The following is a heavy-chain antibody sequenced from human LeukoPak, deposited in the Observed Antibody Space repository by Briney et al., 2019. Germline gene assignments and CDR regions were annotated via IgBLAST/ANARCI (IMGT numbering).Heavy chain of an antibody. CDR2: IYYSGNT. D-gene: IGHD3-22*01. J-gene: IGHJ4*02. V-gene: IGHV4-59*01. CDR1: GGSISSSY. Sequence: SETLSLTCTVSGGSISSSYWSWIRQPPGKGLEWIGYIYYSGNTNYNPSLKSRVTISVDTSKNQFSLKLTSVTAADTAVYYCARDGYYYDGTDSWGRSLVLFPFDYWGQGTLVTVSS. CDR3: ARDGYYYDGTDSWGRSLVLFPFDY.